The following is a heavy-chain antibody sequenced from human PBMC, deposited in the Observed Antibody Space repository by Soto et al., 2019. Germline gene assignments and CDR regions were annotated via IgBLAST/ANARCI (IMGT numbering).Heavy chain of an antibody. J-gene: IGHJ4*02. CDR3: AHRLSRTPASGSGSWGPYYFDY. CDR2: IYWDDDK. Sequence: QITLKESGPTLVKPTQTLTLTCTFSGFSLSTSGIGVGWIRQPPGKALEWLALIYWDDDKRYSPSLKSRLTITEDTSKNQVVLTDTNMDPVDTAAYYCAHRLSRTPASGSGSWGPYYFDYCGQVTLVTVSS. D-gene: IGHD3-10*01. V-gene: IGHV2-5*02. CDR1: GFSLSTSGIG.